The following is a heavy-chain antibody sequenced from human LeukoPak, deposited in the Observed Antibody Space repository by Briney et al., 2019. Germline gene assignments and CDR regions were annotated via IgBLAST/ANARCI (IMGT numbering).Heavy chain of an antibody. V-gene: IGHV1-18*01. CDR3: ARSTGSFFPFDY. CDR1: VYSFSTNG. CDR2: ISTYSAIT. D-gene: IGHD1-26*01. J-gene: IGHJ4*02. Sequence: GASVKVSRKASVYSFSTNGISWVRHAPGQGLEWMGWISTYSAITNFAQNFQGRVTMTTDTSTSTAYKELRSLRSVDTAVYYCARSTGSFFPFDYWGQGTLVTVSS.